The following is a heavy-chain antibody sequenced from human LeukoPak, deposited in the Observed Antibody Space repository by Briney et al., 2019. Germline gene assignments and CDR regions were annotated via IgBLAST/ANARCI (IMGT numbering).Heavy chain of an antibody. CDR2: ISGSGGST. Sequence: GGSLRLSRAASGFTFSSYAMSWVRQAPGKGLEWVSAISGSGGSTYYADSVKGRFTISRDNSKNTLYLQMNSLRAEDTAVYYCAKDIGYGDYGGFDYWGQGTLVTVSS. CDR3: AKDIGYGDYGGFDY. J-gene: IGHJ4*02. V-gene: IGHV3-23*01. CDR1: GFTFSSYA. D-gene: IGHD4-17*01.